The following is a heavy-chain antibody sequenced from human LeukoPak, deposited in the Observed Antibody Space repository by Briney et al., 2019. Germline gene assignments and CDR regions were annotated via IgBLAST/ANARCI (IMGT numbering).Heavy chain of an antibody. D-gene: IGHD1-26*01. CDR3: ARPGTLGYSGNYYYFDY. Sequence: GASVKVSCKASGYTFTGYYMHWVRQAPGQGLEWMGWINPNSGGTNYAQNFQGRVTMTRDTSISTAYMELSRLRSDDTAVYYCARPGTLGYSGNYYYFDYWGQGTLVTVSS. CDR2: INPNSGGT. J-gene: IGHJ4*02. V-gene: IGHV1-2*02. CDR1: GYTFTGYY.